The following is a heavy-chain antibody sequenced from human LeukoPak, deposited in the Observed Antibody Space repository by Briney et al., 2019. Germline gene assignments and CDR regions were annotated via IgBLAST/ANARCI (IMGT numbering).Heavy chain of an antibody. CDR2: IYTTGNT. V-gene: IGHV3-53*01. D-gene: IGHD3-22*01. CDR3: VRVIGGSSGYYHFEY. Sequence: PGGSLRLSCTASGFTVSSNPMSWVRQAPGKGLEGVSFIYTTGNTHNSDSVKGRFTISRDNAKNTLYLQMNGLRAEDSAIYYCVRVIGGSSGYYHFEYWGQGTLVTVSS. J-gene: IGHJ4*02. CDR1: GFTVSSNP.